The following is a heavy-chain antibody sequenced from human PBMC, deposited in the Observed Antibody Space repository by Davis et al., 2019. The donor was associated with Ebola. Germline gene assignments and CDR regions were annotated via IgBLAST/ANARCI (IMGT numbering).Heavy chain of an antibody. CDR2: IYTSGST. CDR1: GGSISSYY. V-gene: IGHV4-4*07. Sequence: SETLSLTCTVSGGSISSYYWSWIRHPAGKGLEWIGRIYTSGSTNYNPSLKIRVTMSVDTSKNQFSLKLSSVTAADTAVYYCARDGGYYDILTGYYIPYYYYYGMDVWGQGTTVTVSS. J-gene: IGHJ6*02. CDR3: ARDGGYYDILTGYYIPYYYYYGMDV. D-gene: IGHD3-9*01.